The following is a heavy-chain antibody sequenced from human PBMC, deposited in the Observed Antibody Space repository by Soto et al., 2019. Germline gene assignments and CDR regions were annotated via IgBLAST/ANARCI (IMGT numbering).Heavy chain of an antibody. CDR2: ISSSSSTI. V-gene: IGHV3-48*02. Sequence: GGSLRLSCAASGFTFSSYSMNWVRQAPGKGLEWVSYISSSSSTIYYADSVKGRFTISRDNAKNSLYLQMNSLRDEDTAVYYCARDVRGPRVRGVPREEDYWGQGTLVTVSS. D-gene: IGHD3-10*01. J-gene: IGHJ4*02. CDR3: ARDVRGPRVRGVPREEDY. CDR1: GFTFSSYS.